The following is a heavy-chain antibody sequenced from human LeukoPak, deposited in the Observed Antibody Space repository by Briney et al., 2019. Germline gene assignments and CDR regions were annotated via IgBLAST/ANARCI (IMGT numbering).Heavy chain of an antibody. V-gene: IGHV4-59*01. CDR3: AVYILQPGNTVGDS. Sequence: PSETLSLTCTVSGGSISSYYWSWIRQPPGEGLEWIGYISNSGITNYNPSLKSRVTMSVDTSKNQLSLKLSSVTAADTAMYYCAVYILQPGNTVGDSWGQGSLVIVSS. D-gene: IGHD2-21*01. CDR2: ISNSGIT. CDR1: GGSISSYY. J-gene: IGHJ4*02.